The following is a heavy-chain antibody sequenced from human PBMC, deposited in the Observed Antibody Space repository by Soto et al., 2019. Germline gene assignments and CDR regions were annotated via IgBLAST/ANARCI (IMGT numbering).Heavy chain of an antibody. CDR1: GYTFTSYD. CDR3: ERVKEEGYCTNGVCFDYYYGMDV. Sequence: QVQLVQSGAEVKKPGASVKVSCKASGYTFTSYDINWVRQATGQGLEWMGWMNPNSGNTGYAQKFQGRVTMTRNTSISTAYMELSSLRSEDTALYYCERVKEEGYCTNGVCFDYYYGMDVWGQGTTVTVSS. J-gene: IGHJ6*02. V-gene: IGHV1-8*01. D-gene: IGHD2-8*01. CDR2: MNPNSGNT.